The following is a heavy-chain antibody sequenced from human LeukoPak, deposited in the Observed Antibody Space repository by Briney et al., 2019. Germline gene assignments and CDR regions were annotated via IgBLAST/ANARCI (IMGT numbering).Heavy chain of an antibody. CDR3: ARGGGAFNY. D-gene: IGHD2-15*01. J-gene: IGHJ4*02. CDR1: GGSISGYY. Sequence: SETLSLTCTVSGGSISGYYWNWIRQPPGKGLEWIGYIYYSGNTNYNPSLKSRVTISLDTSKNQFSLDLTSVTAADTAVYYCARGGGAFNYWGQGTLVTVSS. CDR2: IYYSGNT. V-gene: IGHV4-59*08.